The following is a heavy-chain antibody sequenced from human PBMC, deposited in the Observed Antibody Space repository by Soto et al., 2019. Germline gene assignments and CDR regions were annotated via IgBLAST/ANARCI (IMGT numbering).Heavy chain of an antibody. J-gene: IGHJ4*02. V-gene: IGHV3-21*01. CDR1: GFTFSTYT. Sequence: EVQLVESGGGLVKPGGSLRLSCAASGFTFSTYTMTWVRQAPGKGLEWVSSISSSSNYIYYADSVKGRFTISRDNAKNSLYLHMNSLRAEDTAVYYCAREPNSNEGALPIDYWGQGTLVTVSS. D-gene: IGHD1-20*01. CDR3: AREPNSNEGALPIDY. CDR2: ISSSSNYI.